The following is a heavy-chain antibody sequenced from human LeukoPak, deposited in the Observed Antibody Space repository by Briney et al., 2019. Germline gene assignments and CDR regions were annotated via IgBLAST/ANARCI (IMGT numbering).Heavy chain of an antibody. Sequence: GGSLRLSCAASGFPFSTYAMSWVRQALGKGLEWVSSIRGSDGSTHYADSVKGRFAISRDNSKNTLYLQMNSLRAEDTAVYYCAKDVYGDYGGLDYWGQGTLVTVSS. D-gene: IGHD4-17*01. CDR2: IRGSDGST. CDR3: AKDVYGDYGGLDY. CDR1: GFPFSTYA. J-gene: IGHJ4*02. V-gene: IGHV3-23*01.